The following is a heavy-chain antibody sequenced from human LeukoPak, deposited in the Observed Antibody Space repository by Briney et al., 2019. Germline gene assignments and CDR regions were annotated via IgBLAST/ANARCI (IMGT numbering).Heavy chain of an antibody. J-gene: IGHJ6*02. CDR2: IYGGGST. V-gene: IGHV3-53*01. Sequence: PGGSLRLSCAASGFTVSSNYMNWVRQAPGKGLEWVSVIYGGGSTYYADSVKGRFTISRDNSKNTLYLKMNSLRAEDTAVYYCAKDQIVVVPAVEHYYYYGMDVWGQGTTVTVSS. CDR1: GFTVSSNY. CDR3: AKDQIVVVPAVEHYYYYGMDV. D-gene: IGHD2-2*01.